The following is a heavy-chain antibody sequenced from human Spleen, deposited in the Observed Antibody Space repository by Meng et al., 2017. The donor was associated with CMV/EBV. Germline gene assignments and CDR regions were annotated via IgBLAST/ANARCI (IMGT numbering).Heavy chain of an antibody. CDR1: GGSISSSNL. V-gene: IGHV4-4*02. Sequence: QVQLQESGPGLVKPSGTLSLTCAVSGGSISSSNLWTWVRQFPGKGLEGIGEIYHCGSTNYNPSLKSRVTISVDKFKNQFSLKLGSVTAADTAVCYCTRIERRRILKYCGSDCSTTDYWGQGTLVTVSS. CDR2: IYHCGST. D-gene: IGHD2-21*02. J-gene: IGHJ4*02. CDR3: TRIERRRILKYCGSDCSTTDY.